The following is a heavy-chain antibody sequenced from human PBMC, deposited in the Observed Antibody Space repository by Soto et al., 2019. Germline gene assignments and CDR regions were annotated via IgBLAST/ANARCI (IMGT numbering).Heavy chain of an antibody. J-gene: IGHJ4*02. D-gene: IGHD3-16*01. V-gene: IGHV4-59*13. CDR3: ASVKFGGVVLAH. CDR2: IYFNGNT. CDR1: AASFSKYY. Sequence: SETLSLTCTVSAASFSKYYWIWIRQPPGKGLEWIGYIYFNGNTNYNPSLKRRVTISVDTSKKQISLNLTSGTDADTAVYFCASVKFGGVVLAHWGQGTLVTVSS.